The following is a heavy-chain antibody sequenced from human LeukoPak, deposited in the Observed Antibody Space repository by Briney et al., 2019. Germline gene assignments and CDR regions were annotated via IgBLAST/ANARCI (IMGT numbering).Heavy chain of an antibody. CDR3: AREPKIGNFDY. CDR2: INPNSGGT. CDR1: GYTFTGYY. V-gene: IGHV1-2*04. Sequence: GASVKVSCKASGYTFTGYYMHWVRQAPGQGLEWMGWINPNSGGTNYAQKFQGWVTMTRDTSISTAYMELSRLRSDDTAVYYCAREPKIGNFDYWGLGTLVIVSS. J-gene: IGHJ4*02.